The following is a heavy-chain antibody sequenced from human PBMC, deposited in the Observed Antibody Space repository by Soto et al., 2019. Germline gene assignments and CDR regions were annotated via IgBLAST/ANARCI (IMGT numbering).Heavy chain of an antibody. D-gene: IGHD2-15*01. CDR2: INPSGGST. Sequence: ASVKVCCKASGYTFTSYYMHWVRQAPGQGLEWMGIINPSGGSTSYAQKFQGRVTMTRDTSTSTVYMELSSLRSEDKAVYYCARDRSDGTRRMDVWGQGPTVTVYS. CDR1: GYTFTSYY. V-gene: IGHV1-46*01. CDR3: ARDRSDGTRRMDV. J-gene: IGHJ6*02.